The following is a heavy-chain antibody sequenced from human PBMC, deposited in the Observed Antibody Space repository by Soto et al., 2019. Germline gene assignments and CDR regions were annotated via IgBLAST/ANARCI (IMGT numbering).Heavy chain of an antibody. V-gene: IGHV1-69*13. CDR2: IIPLLGIT. D-gene: IGHD1-20*01. J-gene: IGHJ1*01. CDR1: GGTFSGYA. Sequence: ASVKVSCKASGGTFSGYAINWVRQAPGQGLEWMGGIIPLLGITDYGQKFQGRITIAADESTGTAYMDLRGLRSEDTAVYYCARDPRSITGTTSSEDFQHWGRGTLVTVSS. CDR3: ARDPRSITGTTSSEDFQH.